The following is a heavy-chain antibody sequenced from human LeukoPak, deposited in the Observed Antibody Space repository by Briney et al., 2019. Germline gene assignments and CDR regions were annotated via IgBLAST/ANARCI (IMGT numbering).Heavy chain of an antibody. CDR3: AKVRGIYGGYVDY. V-gene: IGHV3-30-3*01. CDR1: GFTFSSYA. Sequence: GGSLRLSCAASGFTFSSYAMSWVRQAPGKGLEWVAVISYDGSNKYYADSVKGRFTISRDNSKNTLYLQMNSLRAEDTAVYYCAKVRGIYGGYVDYWGQGTLVTVSS. J-gene: IGHJ4*02. D-gene: IGHD4/OR15-4a*01. CDR2: ISYDGSNK.